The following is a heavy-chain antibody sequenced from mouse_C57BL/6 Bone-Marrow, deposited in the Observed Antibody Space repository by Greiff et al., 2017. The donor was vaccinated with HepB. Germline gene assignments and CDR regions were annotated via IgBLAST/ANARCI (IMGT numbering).Heavy chain of an antibody. CDR3: TTCLLAY. J-gene: IGHJ3*01. CDR1: GFNIKDDY. Sequence: VHLKQSGAELVRPGASVKLSCTASGFNIKDDYMHWVKQRPEQGLEWIGWIDPENGDTEYASKFQGKATITADTSSNTAYLQLSSLTSEDTAVYYCTTCLLAYWGQGTPVTVSA. CDR2: IDPENGDT. D-gene: IGHD2-10*01. V-gene: IGHV14-4*01.